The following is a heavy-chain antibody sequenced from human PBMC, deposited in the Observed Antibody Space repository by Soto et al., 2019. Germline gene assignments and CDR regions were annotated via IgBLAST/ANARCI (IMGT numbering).Heavy chain of an antibody. CDR1: GFTFSSYK. D-gene: IGHD4-4*01. Sequence: PGGSLRLSCAASGFTFSSYKMNWVRQAPGKGLEWVSSITTSGDYIYYADLVKGRFTVSRDNAKNSLYLRMNGLTAEYTPLYYCARGPPYSMYVDYWGEGALVTVSS. CDR2: ITTSGDYI. V-gene: IGHV3-21*01. J-gene: IGHJ4*02. CDR3: ARGPPYSMYVDY.